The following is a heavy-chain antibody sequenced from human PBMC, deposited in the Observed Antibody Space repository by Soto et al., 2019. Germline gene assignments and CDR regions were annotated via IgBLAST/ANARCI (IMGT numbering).Heavy chain of an antibody. CDR1: GFTFSSYA. V-gene: IGHV3-23*01. Sequence: EVQLLESGGGLVQPGGSLRLSCAASGFTFSSYAMRWVRQAPGKGLEWVSAISGSGGSTYYADSVKGRFTISRDNSKNTLYLQMNSLRAEDTAVYYCAIGSTVVTQYYFDYWGQGTLVTVSS. CDR2: ISGSGGST. J-gene: IGHJ4*02. D-gene: IGHD4-17*01. CDR3: AIGSTVVTQYYFDY.